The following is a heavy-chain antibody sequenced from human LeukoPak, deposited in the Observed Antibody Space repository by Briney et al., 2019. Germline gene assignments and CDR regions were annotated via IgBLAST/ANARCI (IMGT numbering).Heavy chain of an antibody. Sequence: PGGSLRLSCTASGFTFSNFWMSWVRQAPGKGLEWVSGTSDRGDYTYYADSVKGRFTISRDSSKNTLFLQMNSLRAEDTALYFCARKAQYNGHYPLDYWGQGTLVTVSS. CDR1: GFTFSNFW. CDR3: ARKAQYNGHYPLDY. J-gene: IGHJ4*02. V-gene: IGHV3-23*01. D-gene: IGHD1-7*01. CDR2: TSDRGDYT.